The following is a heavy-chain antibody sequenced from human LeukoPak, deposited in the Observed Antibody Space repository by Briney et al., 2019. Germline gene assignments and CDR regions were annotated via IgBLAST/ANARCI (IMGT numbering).Heavy chain of an antibody. Sequence: GGSLRLSCAASGFTVSSNYMSWVRQAPGKGLEWVSVIYSGGSTYYADSVKGRFTISRDNAKNSLYLQMNSLRAEDTAVYYCARARGYSYVQRFDYWGQGTLVTVSS. D-gene: IGHD5-18*01. CDR1: GFTVSSNY. V-gene: IGHV3-53*01. CDR3: ARARGYSYVQRFDY. CDR2: IYSGGST. J-gene: IGHJ4*02.